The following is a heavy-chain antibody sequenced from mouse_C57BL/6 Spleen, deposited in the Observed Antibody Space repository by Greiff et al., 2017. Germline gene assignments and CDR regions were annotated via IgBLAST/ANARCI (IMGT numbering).Heavy chain of an antibody. V-gene: IGHV6-3*01. CDR1: GFTFSNYW. J-gene: IGHJ1*03. CDR3: TGGGYYDWYFDV. Sequence: EVKVVESGGGLVQPGGSMKLSCVASGFTFSNYWMNWVRQSPEKGLEWVAQIRLKSDNYATHYAESVKGRFTISRDDSKSSVYLQMNNLRAEDTGIYYCTGGGYYDWYFDVWGTGTTVTVSS. D-gene: IGHD2-3*01. CDR2: IRLKSDNYAT.